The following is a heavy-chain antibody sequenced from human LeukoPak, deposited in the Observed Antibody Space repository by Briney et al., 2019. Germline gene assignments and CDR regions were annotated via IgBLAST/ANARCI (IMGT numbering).Heavy chain of an antibody. Sequence: PGGSLRLSCATSGFTFSSYLIHRVRQAPGKGPESVAVISYDGSNKYYADSVKGRFTIYRDNLKTKLYLQMNSLRAEDTAVYYCVKDSAESAFDIWGQGTMVTVSS. V-gene: IGHV3-30*18. CDR2: ISYDGSNK. CDR3: VKDSAESAFDI. CDR1: GFTFSSYL. D-gene: IGHD3-10*01. J-gene: IGHJ3*02.